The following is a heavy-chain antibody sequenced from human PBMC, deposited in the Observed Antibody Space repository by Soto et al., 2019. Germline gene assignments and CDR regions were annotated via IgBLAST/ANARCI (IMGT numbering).Heavy chain of an antibody. Sequence: ASVKVSCKASGYSFTDFAMHWVRLASGQRLEWMGWINADKGDTKYSPKFQGRVTITRDTSATTVYMELGSLRSEDTAVYYCARGPLSGVATIWDYANWFDPWGQGSLVTVSS. CDR3: ARGPLSGVATIWDYANWFDP. CDR2: INADKGDT. D-gene: IGHD5-12*01. J-gene: IGHJ5*02. CDR1: GYSFTDFA. V-gene: IGHV1-3*01.